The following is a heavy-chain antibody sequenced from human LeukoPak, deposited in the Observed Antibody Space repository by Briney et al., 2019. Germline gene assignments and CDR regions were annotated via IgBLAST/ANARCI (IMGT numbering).Heavy chain of an antibody. J-gene: IGHJ4*02. D-gene: IGHD5-12*01. V-gene: IGHV3-21*01. Sequence: NPGGSLRLSCATSGFTFSSYSVNWVRRAPGKGLEWVSSISSSSSYIYYADSVKGRFTISRDNAKNSLYLQMNSLRAEDTAVYYCARPRGYSGYDVMGYWGQGTLVTVSS. CDR3: ARPRGYSGYDVMGY. CDR1: GFTFSSYS. CDR2: ISSSSSYI.